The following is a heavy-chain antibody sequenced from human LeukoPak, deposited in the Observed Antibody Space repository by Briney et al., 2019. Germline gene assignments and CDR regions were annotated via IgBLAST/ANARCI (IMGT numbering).Heavy chain of an antibody. CDR3: ARWGYDFWSGSPYYYYYMDV. D-gene: IGHD3-3*01. Sequence: GGSLRLSCAASGFTFSSYGMHWVRQAPGKGLEWVAFIRYDGSNKYYADSVKGRFTISRDNSKNTLYLQMNSLRAEDTAVYYCARWGYDFWSGSPYYYYYMDVWGKGTTVTVSS. J-gene: IGHJ6*03. CDR1: GFTFSSYG. V-gene: IGHV3-30*02. CDR2: IRYDGSNK.